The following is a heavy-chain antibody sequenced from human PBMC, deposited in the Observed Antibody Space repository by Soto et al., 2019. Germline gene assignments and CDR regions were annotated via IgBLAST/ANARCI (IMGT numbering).Heavy chain of an antibody. CDR1: GFTLSDHY. Sequence: GGSLRLSCAGSGFTLSDHYIDWVRQAPGKGLEWVGRSRDKAQGYSTAYAASVKGRFTTSRDESKNSVYLQMNSLKTEDTAVYYCAKSPRLFSWYYYYYGMDVWGQGTTVTVSS. D-gene: IGHD6-13*01. V-gene: IGHV3-72*01. J-gene: IGHJ6*02. CDR2: SRDKAQGYST. CDR3: AKSPRLFSWYYYYYGMDV.